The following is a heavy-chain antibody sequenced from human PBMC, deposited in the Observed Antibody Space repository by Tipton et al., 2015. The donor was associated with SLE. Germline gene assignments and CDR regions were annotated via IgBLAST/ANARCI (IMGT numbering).Heavy chain of an antibody. J-gene: IGHJ4*02. Sequence: QVQLVQSGAEVKKPGASVKVSCTASGYTFTSYGISWVRQAPGQGLEWMGWISPYTGNTNYAQKLQGRVTMTTDTSTSTTYMELRSPRSDDTAIYYCARECSGTGCLDYWGQGTLVTVSS. CDR1: GYTFTSYG. CDR3: ARECSGTGCLDY. V-gene: IGHV1-18*01. D-gene: IGHD2-8*02. CDR2: ISPYTGNT.